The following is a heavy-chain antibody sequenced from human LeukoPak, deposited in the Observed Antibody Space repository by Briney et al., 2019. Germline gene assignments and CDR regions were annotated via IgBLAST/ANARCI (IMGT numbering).Heavy chain of an antibody. CDR1: GFSFSTYS. J-gene: IGHJ4*02. D-gene: IGHD5-18*01. CDR2: ISSGGSYI. CDR3: ARGGGPSCGHYYFDN. Sequence: GGSLRLSCAASGFSFSTYSMNWVRQAPGKGLEWVSSISSGGSYIFYADSVKGRFTISRDNAKNSLYPQMNSLRAEDTAVYYCARGGGPSCGHYYFDNWGQGTLVTVSS. V-gene: IGHV3-21*01.